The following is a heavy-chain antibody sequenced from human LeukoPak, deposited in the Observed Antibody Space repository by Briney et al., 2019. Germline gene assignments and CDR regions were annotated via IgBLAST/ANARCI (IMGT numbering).Heavy chain of an antibody. D-gene: IGHD2-15*01. Sequence: GGSLRLSCAASGFTFSSYSMNWVRQAPGKGLEWVSSISSSSSYIYYADSVKGRFTISRDNAKNSLYLQMNSLRAEDTAVYYCAREDPPYYCSGGSCYLDYWGQGTLVTVSS. J-gene: IGHJ4*02. V-gene: IGHV3-21*01. CDR3: AREDPPYYCSGGSCYLDY. CDR2: ISSSSSYI. CDR1: GFTFSSYS.